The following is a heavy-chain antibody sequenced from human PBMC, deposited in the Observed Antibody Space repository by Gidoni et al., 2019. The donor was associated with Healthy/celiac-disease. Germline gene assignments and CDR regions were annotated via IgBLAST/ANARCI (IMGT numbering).Heavy chain of an antibody. CDR2: ISSSSSYI. Sequence: EVKLVESGGGLVKTGGSLRLSCAASGFTFSSYSMNWVRQAPGKGLEWVSSISSSSSYIYYADSVRGRFTISRDNSKNSLYLQMNSLRAEDTAVYYCARDGTGSGVDYWGQGTLVTVSS. CDR1: GFTFSSYS. J-gene: IGHJ4*02. V-gene: IGHV3-21*01. D-gene: IGHD3-9*01. CDR3: ARDGTGSGVDY.